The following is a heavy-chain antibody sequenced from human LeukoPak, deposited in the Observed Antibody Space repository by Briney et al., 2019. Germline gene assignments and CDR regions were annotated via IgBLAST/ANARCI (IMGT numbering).Heavy chain of an antibody. CDR1: GFSFSSYG. V-gene: IGHV3-33*01. CDR3: ARDSAADDNDFDV. CDR2: IWSHGNRK. Sequence: GGSLRLSCIPSGFSFSSYGMHWVRQAPGKGLEWVAVIWSHGNRKHHSDSVEGRFAISRDNSKNILYLQMNNLRTEDTALYYCARDSAADDNDFDVWGQGTMVTVSS. J-gene: IGHJ3*01. D-gene: IGHD6-25*01.